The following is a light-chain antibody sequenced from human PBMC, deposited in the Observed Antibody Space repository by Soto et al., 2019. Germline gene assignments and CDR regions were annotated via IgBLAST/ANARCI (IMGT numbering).Light chain of an antibody. CDR1: RSDVGGYNY. J-gene: IGLJ3*02. V-gene: IGLV2-11*01. CDR3: FSYAGSSLVV. Sequence: QSVLTQPRSVSGSPGQSVTISCTGTRSDVGGYNYVSWYQQHPGKAPKLMIYDVSKWPSGVPDRFSGSKSDNTASLTISGLQAEDEAEYYCFSYAGSSLVVFGGGTKLTVL. CDR2: DVS.